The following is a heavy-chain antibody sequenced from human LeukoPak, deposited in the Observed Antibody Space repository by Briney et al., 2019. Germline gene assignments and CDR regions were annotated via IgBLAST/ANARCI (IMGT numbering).Heavy chain of an antibody. CDR2: ISSSSSTI. J-gene: IGHJ4*02. D-gene: IGHD3-22*01. CDR3: ARVERYDSSGYFPPNFDY. V-gene: IGHV3-48*01. Sequence: GGSLRLSCAASGFTFSSYSMNWVRQAPGKGLEWVSYISSSSSTIYYADSVKGRFTISRDNAKNSLYLQMNSLRAEDTAVYYCARVERYDSSGYFPPNFDYWGQGTLVTVSS. CDR1: GFTFSSYS.